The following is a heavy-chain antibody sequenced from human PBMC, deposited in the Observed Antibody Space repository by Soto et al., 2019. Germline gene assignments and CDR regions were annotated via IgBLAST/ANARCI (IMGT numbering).Heavy chain of an antibody. CDR1: GFTFRSYV. CDR2: TSYDGSDK. CDR3: ARWGTTGGLDV. V-gene: IGHV3-30*14. D-gene: IGHD3-16*01. Sequence: QVQLVESGGGVVQPGTSLRVSCVGSGFTFRSYVIHWVRQAPGKGLEWVALTSYDGSDKYYDDSVRGRFTISRDNSRNTVDLKMDSLRLEDTALYYCARWGTTGGLDVWGQRTMVSVSS. J-gene: IGHJ6*02.